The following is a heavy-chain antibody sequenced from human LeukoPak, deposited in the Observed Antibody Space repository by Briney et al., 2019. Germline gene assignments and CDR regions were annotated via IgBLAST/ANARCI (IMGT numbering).Heavy chain of an antibody. V-gene: IGHV4-61*02. D-gene: IGHD6-13*01. CDR2: IYTSGST. CDR1: GGSISSGSYY. Sequence: PSETLSLTCTVSGGSISSGSYYWSWIRQPAGKGLEWIGRIYTSGSTNYNPSLKSRVTISVDTSKNQFSLKLSSVTAADTAVYYCARGLKRYSSSWYSYGFDPWGQGTLVTVSS. J-gene: IGHJ5*02. CDR3: ARGLKRYSSSWYSYGFDP.